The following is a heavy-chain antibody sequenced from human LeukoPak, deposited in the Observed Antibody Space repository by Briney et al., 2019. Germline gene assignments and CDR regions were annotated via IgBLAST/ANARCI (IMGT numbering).Heavy chain of an antibody. CDR1: GFTLRNYV. J-gene: IGHJ4*02. Sequence: PGGSLRLSCEVSGFTLRNYVMQWVRQAPGKGLEWVAGISYDGSSKYYEDSLKGRFTISRDNAKNSLSLQMNSLRAEDTALYYCARDRNYDSSGYYYPYFDYWGQGTLVTVSS. V-gene: IGHV3-33*05. CDR2: ISYDGSSK. CDR3: ARDRNYDSSGYYYPYFDY. D-gene: IGHD3-22*01.